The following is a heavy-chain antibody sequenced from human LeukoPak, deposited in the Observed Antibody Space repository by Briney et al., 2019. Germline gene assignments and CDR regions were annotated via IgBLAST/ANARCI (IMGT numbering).Heavy chain of an antibody. V-gene: IGHV3-30-3*01. D-gene: IGHD3-22*01. J-gene: IGHJ4*02. CDR3: ARGYYDSSGCAY. CDR2: ISYDGSNK. CDR1: GFTFSSYA. Sequence: GGSLRLSCAASGFTFSSYAMHWVRQAPGKGLEWVAVISYDGSNKYYADSVKGRFTISRDNSKNTLYLQMNSLRAKDTAVYYCARGYYDSSGCAYWGQGTLVTVSS.